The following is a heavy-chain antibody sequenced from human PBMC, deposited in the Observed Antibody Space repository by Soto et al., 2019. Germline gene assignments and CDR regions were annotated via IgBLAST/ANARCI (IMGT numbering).Heavy chain of an antibody. CDR1: GFTVSSNY. V-gene: IGHV3-53*02. D-gene: IGHD5-12*01. Sequence: EVQLVETGGGLIQPGGSLRLSCAASGFTVSSNYMSWVRQAPGKGLEGVSVIYTGGSTYYADSVKGRFTISRDNSKNTLYLQMNSLRAEDTAVYYCARGGYSGYDSTYYGMDVWGQGTTVTVSS. CDR3: ARGGYSGYDSTYYGMDV. CDR2: IYTGGST. J-gene: IGHJ6*02.